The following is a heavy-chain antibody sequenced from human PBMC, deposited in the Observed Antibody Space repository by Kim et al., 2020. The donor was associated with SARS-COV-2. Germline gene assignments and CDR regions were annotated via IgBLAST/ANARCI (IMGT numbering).Heavy chain of an antibody. CDR2: ISYDRSDK. D-gene: IGHD3-3*01. J-gene: IGHJ6*02. Sequence: GGSLRLSCAASGFSFSNYGMHWVRQAPGKGLEWVAIISYDRSDKYYADSVKGRFTISRDNSKNTLYLQMNSLSAEDTAVYYCARDSEPYDFWSGYYYQDSMDLWGQGTTVTVSS. CDR1: GFSFSNYG. V-gene: IGHV3-30-3*01. CDR3: ARDSEPYDFWSGYYYQDSMDL.